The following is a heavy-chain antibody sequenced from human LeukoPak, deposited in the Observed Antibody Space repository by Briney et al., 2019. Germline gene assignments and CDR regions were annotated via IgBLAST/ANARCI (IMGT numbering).Heavy chain of an antibody. CDR1: GYSFTSYW. Sequence: GESLRISCKGSGYSFTSYWISWVRQMPGKGLEWMGRIDPSDSYTNYSPSFQGHVTISADKSISTAYLQWSSLKASDTAMYYCARLDYYGSGSYCSLDPWGQGTLVTVSS. J-gene: IGHJ5*02. CDR2: IDPSDSYT. CDR3: ARLDYYGSGSYCSLDP. D-gene: IGHD3-10*01. V-gene: IGHV5-10-1*01.